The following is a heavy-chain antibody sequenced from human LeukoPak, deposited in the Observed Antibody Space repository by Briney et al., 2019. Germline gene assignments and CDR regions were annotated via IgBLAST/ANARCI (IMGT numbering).Heavy chain of an antibody. Sequence: PGGSLRLSCAASGFTFDDYAMHWVRQAPGKGLEWVSLISWDGGSTYYADSVKGRFTISRDNSKNSLYLQMNSLRAEDTALYYCAMAGEGDAFDIWGQGTMVTVSS. CDR3: AMAGEGDAFDI. CDR2: ISWDGGST. D-gene: IGHD3-16*01. V-gene: IGHV3-43D*03. J-gene: IGHJ3*02. CDR1: GFTFDDYA.